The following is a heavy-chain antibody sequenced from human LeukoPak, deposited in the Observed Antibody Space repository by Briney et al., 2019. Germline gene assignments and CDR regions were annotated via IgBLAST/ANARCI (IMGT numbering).Heavy chain of an antibody. D-gene: IGHD2-2*01. CDR2: ISSSSSTI. CDR1: GFTFSSYS. J-gene: IGHJ4*02. CDR3: AVGGPAAPH. Sequence: GGSLRLSCAASGFTFSSYSMNRVRQAPGKGLEWVSYISSSSSTIYYADSVKGRFTISRDNAKNSLYLQMNSLRAEDTAVYYCAVGGPAAPHWGQGTLVTVSS. V-gene: IGHV3-48*01.